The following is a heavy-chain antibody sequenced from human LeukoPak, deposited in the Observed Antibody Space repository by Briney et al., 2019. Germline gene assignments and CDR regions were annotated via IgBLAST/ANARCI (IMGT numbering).Heavy chain of an antibody. J-gene: IGHJ4*02. CDR3: AKDRLGAVAEYPDY. V-gene: IGHV3-23*01. CDR2: ITSSGGST. D-gene: IGHD6-19*01. Sequence: GGSLRLSCAASQFIFSTYAMSWVRQAPGKGLEWVSGITSSGGSTYYADSVRGRFTISRDNSKNTVYLQMNSLRADDTAKYYCAKDRLGAVAEYPDYWGQGALVTVSS. CDR1: QFIFSTYA.